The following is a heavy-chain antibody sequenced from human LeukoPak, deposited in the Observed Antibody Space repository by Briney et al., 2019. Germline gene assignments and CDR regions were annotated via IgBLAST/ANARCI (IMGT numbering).Heavy chain of an antibody. CDR3: ARVRAYGDYVFDY. Sequence: QTGGSLRLSCAASGLTFSICWMSWVRQAPGKGLEWVANIKQDGSEKYYVDSVKGRFTISRDNAKNSLYLQMNSLRAEDTAVYYCARVRAYGDYVFDYWGQGTLVTVSS. V-gene: IGHV3-7*01. CDR1: GLTFSICW. J-gene: IGHJ4*02. D-gene: IGHD4-17*01. CDR2: IKQDGSEK.